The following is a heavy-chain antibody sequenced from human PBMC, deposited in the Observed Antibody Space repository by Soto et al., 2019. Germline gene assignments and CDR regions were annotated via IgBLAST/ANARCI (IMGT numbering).Heavy chain of an antibody. CDR1: GGSFSGYY. D-gene: IGHD2-21*02. V-gene: IGHV4-34*01. J-gene: IGHJ3*02. Sequence: SETLSLTCAVYGGSFSGYYWSWIRQPPGKGLEWIGEINHSGSTNYNPSLKSRVTISVDTSKNQFSLKLSSVTAADTAVYYCARVSLYCGGDCYSDAFDIWGQGTMVTVS. CDR2: INHSGST. CDR3: ARVSLYCGGDCYSDAFDI.